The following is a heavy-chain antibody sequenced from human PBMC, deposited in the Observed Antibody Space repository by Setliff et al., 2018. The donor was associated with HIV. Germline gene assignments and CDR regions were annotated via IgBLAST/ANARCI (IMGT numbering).Heavy chain of an antibody. J-gene: IGHJ4*03. V-gene: IGHV1-46*01. CDR1: GYTFTTYY. D-gene: IGHD7-27*01. Sequence: ASVKVSCKASGYTFTTYYMHWVRQAPGQGLEWMAVINPSVGSTNFAQMFQGRVTMTRDTSTSTVYMELSSLRSEDTAVYYCARDPLDGDGPFDYWGQGTMVTVSS. CDR3: ARDPLDGDGPFDY. CDR2: INPSVGST.